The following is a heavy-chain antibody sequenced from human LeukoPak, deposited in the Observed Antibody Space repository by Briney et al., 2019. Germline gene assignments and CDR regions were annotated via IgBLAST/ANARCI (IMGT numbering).Heavy chain of an antibody. CDR1: GGSISSSSYY. J-gene: IGHJ4*02. CDR2: IYYSGST. Sequence: PSETLSLTCTVSGGSISSSSYYWGWIRQPPGKGLEWIGSIYYSGSTYYNPSLKSRVTISVDTSKNQFSLKLSSVTAADTAVYYCASYCSGGSCYSVFWGQGTLVTVSS. CDR3: ASYCSGGSCYSVF. V-gene: IGHV4-39*07. D-gene: IGHD2-15*01.